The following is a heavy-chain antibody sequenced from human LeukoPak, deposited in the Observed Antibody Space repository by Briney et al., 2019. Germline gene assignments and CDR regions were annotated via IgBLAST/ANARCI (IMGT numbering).Heavy chain of an antibody. CDR2: INPSGSST. CDR1: GYTFTSYY. Sequence: ASVKVSCKASGYTFTSYYMHWVRQAPGQGVEWMGLINPSGSSTSYAQKFQGRLSLTRDMSTSTDYMELSSLRFEDTAVYYCARVNSVGDTAWWFDPWGQGTLVTVSS. V-gene: IGHV1-46*01. D-gene: IGHD1-26*01. J-gene: IGHJ5*02. CDR3: ARVNSVGDTAWWFDP.